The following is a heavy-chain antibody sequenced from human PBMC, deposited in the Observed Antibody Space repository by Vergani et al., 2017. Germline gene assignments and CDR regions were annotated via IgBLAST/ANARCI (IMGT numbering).Heavy chain of an antibody. Sequence: QMQLVQSGPEVKKPGTSVKVSCKASGFTFTSSAVQWVRQARGQRLEWIGWIVVGSGNTNYAQKFQERVTITRDMSTSTAYMELSNLISEDTAVYYCAAERNYYGSSDEPEDYYYMDVWGKGTTVTVSS. CDR2: IVVGSGNT. D-gene: IGHD3-10*01. J-gene: IGHJ6*03. CDR3: AAERNYYGSSDEPEDYYYMDV. V-gene: IGHV1-58*01. CDR1: GFTFTSSA.